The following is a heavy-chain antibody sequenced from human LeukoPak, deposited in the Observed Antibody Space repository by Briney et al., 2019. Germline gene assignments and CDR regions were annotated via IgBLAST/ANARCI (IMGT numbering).Heavy chain of an antibody. Sequence: ASVKVSCKASGYTFTTYDISWVRQAPGQGLEWMGWISGYNGNTNYAPKLQGRVTMTTDTSTSTAYMELRSLRSDDTAVYYCARDTVWSIAAAGTEWFDSWGQGTLVTVSS. CDR3: ARDTVWSIAAAGTEWFDS. D-gene: IGHD6-13*01. CDR1: GYTFTTYD. J-gene: IGHJ5*01. V-gene: IGHV1-18*01. CDR2: ISGYNGNT.